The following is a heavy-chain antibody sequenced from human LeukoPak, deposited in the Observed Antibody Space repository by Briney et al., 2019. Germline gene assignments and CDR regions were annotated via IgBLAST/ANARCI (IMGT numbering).Heavy chain of an antibody. CDR2: MNPNSGNT. CDR3: ESGGTSSFDY. CDR1: GGTFRIFA. D-gene: IGHD1/OR15-1a*01. J-gene: IGHJ4*02. V-gene: IGHV1-8*02. Sequence: ASVKVSCKASGGTFRIFAISGVRQAPGQGLEWMGWMNPNSGNTGYAQKFQGRVTMTRNTSISTAYMDLRSLRYEDTDVYYCESGGTSSFDYWGQGPLVRVSS.